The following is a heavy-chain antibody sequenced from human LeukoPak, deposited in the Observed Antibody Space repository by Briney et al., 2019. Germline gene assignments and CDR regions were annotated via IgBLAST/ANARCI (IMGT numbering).Heavy chain of an antibody. CDR2: IYYSGST. D-gene: IGHD3-10*01. Sequence: KPSETLSLTCTVSGGSISSYYWSWIRQPPGKGLEWIGYIYYSGSTNYNPSLKSRVTISVDTSKNQFSLKLSSVTAADTAVYYCARALRYYYGSGSYPHYYGMDVWGQGTTVTVSS. V-gene: IGHV4-59*01. CDR1: GGSISSYY. J-gene: IGHJ6*02. CDR3: ARALRYYYGSGSYPHYYGMDV.